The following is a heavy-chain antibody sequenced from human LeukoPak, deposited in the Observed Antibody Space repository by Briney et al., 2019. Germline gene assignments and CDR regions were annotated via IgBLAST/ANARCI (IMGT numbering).Heavy chain of an antibody. D-gene: IGHD6-6*01. J-gene: IGHJ4*02. CDR3: ARGLYSSSPTATDY. CDR2: ISAYNGNT. V-gene: IGHV1-18*01. Sequence: ASVRVSCTASNYTYTDYDINWVRQAPGQGLEWMGWISAYNGNTNYAQKLQGRVTMTTDTSTSTAYMELRSLRSDDTAVYYCARGLYSSSPTATDYWGQGTLVTVSS. CDR1: NYTYTDYD.